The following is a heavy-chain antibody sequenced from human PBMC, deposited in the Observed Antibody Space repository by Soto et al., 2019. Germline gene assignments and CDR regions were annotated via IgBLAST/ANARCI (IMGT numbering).Heavy chain of an antibody. J-gene: IGHJ4*02. V-gene: IGHV3-30-3*01. Sequence: QVQLVESGGGVVQHGRSLTLSCTASGFTFSSYVIHWVRQTPDKGLEWVAFISRDGSNAYYADSVKGRFTISRDNSKNTLYLEMNSLRAEDTAVYYCARDDEGGSDCDLGYWGQGTLVTVSS. CDR3: ARDDEGGSDCDLGY. CDR2: ISRDGSNA. D-gene: IGHD2-21*01. CDR1: GFTFSSYV.